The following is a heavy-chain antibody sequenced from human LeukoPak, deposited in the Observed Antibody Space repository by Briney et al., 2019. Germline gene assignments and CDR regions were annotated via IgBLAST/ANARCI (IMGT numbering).Heavy chain of an antibody. V-gene: IGHV4-59*01. CDR1: GGSITSYY. D-gene: IGHD2-15*01. CDR2: ISYSGST. CDR3: ASGGYCSSGSCYPNWFDP. J-gene: IGHJ5*02. Sequence: SETLSLTCSVSGGSITSYYWSWIRQPPGKGLEWIGYISYSGSTNYNPSLKSRVSISIDTPKNQFSLKLSSVTAADTAVYYCASGGYCSSGSCYPNWFDPWGQGTLVTVSS.